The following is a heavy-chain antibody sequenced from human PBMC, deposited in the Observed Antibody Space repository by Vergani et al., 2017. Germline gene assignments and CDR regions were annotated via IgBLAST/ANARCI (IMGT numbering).Heavy chain of an antibody. CDR3: ARTDDFWSGSNMPYYYYMDV. V-gene: IGHV1-8*01. D-gene: IGHD3-3*01. CDR1: GYTFTSYD. CDR2: MNPNSGNT. J-gene: IGHJ6*03. Sequence: QVQLVQSGAEVKKPGASVKVSCKASGYTFTSYDINWVRQATGQGLEWMGWMNPNSGNTGYAQKFQGRVTMTRNTSISTAYMELSSLRSEDTAVYYCARTDDFWSGSNMPYYYYMDVWGKGTTVTVSS.